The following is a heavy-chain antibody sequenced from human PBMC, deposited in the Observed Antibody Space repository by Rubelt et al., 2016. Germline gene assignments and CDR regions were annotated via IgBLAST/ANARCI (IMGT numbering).Heavy chain of an antibody. J-gene: IGHJ4*02. Sequence: QVQLQQWGAGLLKPSETLSLNCAVYGGSFSGYYWSWIRQPPGKGLEWIGEIDHSGSTNYNPASTSRVSISVETARNQFSLKLSSVTAADTAVYYCASNSGSYPPIDYWGQGTLVTVSS. V-gene: IGHV4-34*01. D-gene: IGHD1-26*01. CDR3: ASNSGSYPPIDY. CDR1: GGSFSGYY. CDR2: IDHSGST.